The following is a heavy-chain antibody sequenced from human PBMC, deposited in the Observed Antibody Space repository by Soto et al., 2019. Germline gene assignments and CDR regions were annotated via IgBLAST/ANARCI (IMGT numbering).Heavy chain of an antibody. CDR2: IYYSGST. Sequence: QLQLQESGPGLVKPSETLSLTCTVSGGSISSSSYYWGWIRQPPGKGLEWIGSIYYSGSTYYNPSLKSRVTISVDTSKNQFSLKLSSVTAADTAVYYCARRRYCSGGSCYHFDYWGQGTLVTVSS. CDR1: GGSISSSSYY. J-gene: IGHJ4*02. D-gene: IGHD2-15*01. V-gene: IGHV4-39*01. CDR3: ARRRYCSGGSCYHFDY.